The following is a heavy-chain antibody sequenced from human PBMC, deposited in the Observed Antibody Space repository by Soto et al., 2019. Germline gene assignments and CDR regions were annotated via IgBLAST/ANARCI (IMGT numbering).Heavy chain of an antibody. CDR1: GYTFTSYD. CDR2: MNPNSGNT. CDR3: ARLDYIVVDHVGAFDI. J-gene: IGHJ3*02. V-gene: IGHV1-8*01. D-gene: IGHD3-22*01. Sequence: GASVKVSCKASGYTFTSYDINWVRQATGQGLEWMGRMNPNSGNTGYAQKFQGRVTMTRNTSISTAYMELSSLRSEDTAVYYCARLDYIVVDHVGAFDIWGQGTMVTVSS.